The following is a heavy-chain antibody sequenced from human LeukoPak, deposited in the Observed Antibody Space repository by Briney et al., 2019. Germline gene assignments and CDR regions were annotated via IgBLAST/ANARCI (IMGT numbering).Heavy chain of an antibody. D-gene: IGHD1-26*01. Sequence: SETLSLTCTVSGGSISSYYWSWIRQPPGKGLEWIGSIYYSGSTYYNPSLKSRVTISVDTSKNQFSLKLSSVTAADTAVYYCARDIVGATNAPTIDYWGQGTLVTVSS. CDR3: ARDIVGATNAPTIDY. J-gene: IGHJ4*02. CDR1: GGSISSYY. CDR2: IYYSGST. V-gene: IGHV4-59*12.